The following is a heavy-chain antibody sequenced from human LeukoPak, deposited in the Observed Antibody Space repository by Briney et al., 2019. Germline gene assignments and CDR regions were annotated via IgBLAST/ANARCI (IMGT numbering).Heavy chain of an antibody. D-gene: IGHD3-3*01. CDR1: GFTFSSYA. J-gene: IGHJ4*02. V-gene: IGHV3-30-3*01. CDR2: ISYDGSNK. CDR3: ARGLRFLEWLPNDY. Sequence: PGGSLRLSCAASGFTFSSYAMHWVRQAPGKGLEWVAVISYDGSNKYYADSVKGRFTISRDNSKNTLYLQMNSLRAEDTAVYYCARGLRFLEWLPNDYWGQGTLVTVSS.